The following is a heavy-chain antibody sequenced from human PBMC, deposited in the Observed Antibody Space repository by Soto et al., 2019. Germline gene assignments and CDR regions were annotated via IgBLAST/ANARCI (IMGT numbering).Heavy chain of an antibody. CDR2: ITGSSGRT. Sequence: GSLSLSCAAAGCAGSECGLSWVRQAQGKGLEWVSGITGSSGRTFYADSVKGRFTISRDNSKNTVYLQMNSVRADDTSVYYCAKEYTSTSRVSFDYWGQGALVTVSS. D-gene: IGHD1-26*01. V-gene: IGHV3-23*01. J-gene: IGHJ4*02. CDR1: GCAGSECG. CDR3: AKEYTSTSRVSFDY.